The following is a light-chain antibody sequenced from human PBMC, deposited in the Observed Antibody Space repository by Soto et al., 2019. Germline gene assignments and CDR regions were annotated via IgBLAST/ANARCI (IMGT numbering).Light chain of an antibody. CDR2: DAS. V-gene: IGKV3-11*01. J-gene: IGKJ4*01. CDR3: QQRSNWPPGGT. CDR1: QSVSSY. Sequence: EIVLTQSPATLSLSPEERATLSCRASQSVSSYLAWYQQKPGQAPRLLIYDASNRATGIPARFSGSGSGTDFTLTISSLEPEDFAVYYCQQRSNWPPGGTFGGGTKVDIK.